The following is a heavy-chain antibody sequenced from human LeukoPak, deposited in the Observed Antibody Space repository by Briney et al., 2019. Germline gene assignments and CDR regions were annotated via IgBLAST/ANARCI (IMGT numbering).Heavy chain of an antibody. CDR3: ARHACCGTYPFNT. D-gene: IGHD2-21*01. Sequence: PSETLSLTCAVSGGSISSGGYSWSWIRQPPGKGLEWIGYIYHSGSTYYNPSLKSRVTISVDRSKNQFSLKLSSVTAADTAVYYCARHACCGTYPFNTWGQGALVTVSS. V-gene: IGHV4-30-2*01. CDR1: GGSISSGGYS. CDR2: IYHSGST. J-gene: IGHJ5*02.